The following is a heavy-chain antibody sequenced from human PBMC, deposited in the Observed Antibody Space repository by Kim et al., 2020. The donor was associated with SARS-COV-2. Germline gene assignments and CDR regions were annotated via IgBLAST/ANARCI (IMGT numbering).Heavy chain of an antibody. CDR3: ARGTRFGELLAWFDP. V-gene: IGHV1-3*04. J-gene: IGHJ5*02. CDR1: GYTFTTYA. CDR2: INTGNGNT. Sequence: ASVKVSCKASGYTFTTYAMHWVRQAPGQRLEWMGWINTGNGNTKCSQKFQGRVTITRDTSASTAYMELSGLRSEDTAVYYCARGTRFGELLAWFDPWGQG. D-gene: IGHD3-10*01.